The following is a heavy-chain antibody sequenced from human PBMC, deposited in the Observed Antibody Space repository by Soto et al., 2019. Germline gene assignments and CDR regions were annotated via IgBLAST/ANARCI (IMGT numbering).Heavy chain of an antibody. D-gene: IGHD6-19*01. CDR2: ISAYNGNT. Sequence: QVQLVQSGAEVKKPGASVKVSCKASGYTLTNFGVTWVRQAPGQGLEWMGWISAYNGNTNYAQKLQDRVTMTTDTSTSTAYMELTSLTSDDTAVYFCGRGGAVPGNPPFDDWGQGTLVTVSS. J-gene: IGHJ4*02. V-gene: IGHV1-18*01. CDR1: GYTLTNFG. CDR3: GRGGAVPGNPPFDD.